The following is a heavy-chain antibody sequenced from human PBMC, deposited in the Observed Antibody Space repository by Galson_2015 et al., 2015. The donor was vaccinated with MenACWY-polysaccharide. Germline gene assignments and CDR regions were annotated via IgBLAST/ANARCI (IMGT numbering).Heavy chain of an antibody. CDR3: ARVEKYSGSYYILH. CDR1: GYSISSGYY. V-gene: IGHV4-38-2*01. Sequence: ETLSLTCAVSGYSISSGYYWGWIRQPPGKGLEWIGSIYHSGSTYYNPSLKSRVTISVDTSKNQLSLKLSSVTAADTAVYHCARVEKYSGSYYILHWGQGTLVTVSS. J-gene: IGHJ4*02. D-gene: IGHD1-26*01. CDR2: IYHSGST.